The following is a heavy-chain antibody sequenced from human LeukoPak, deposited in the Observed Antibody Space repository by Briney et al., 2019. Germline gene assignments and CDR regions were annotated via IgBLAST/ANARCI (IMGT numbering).Heavy chain of an antibody. Sequence: ASVKVSCKASGYTFTSYYMHWVRQAPGQGLEWMGIVNPSSGSTSYAQKFQGRVTMTRDTSTSTVYMELSSLRSEDTAVYYCARPVATDGDFDYWGQGALVTVSS. CDR3: ARPVATDGDFDY. J-gene: IGHJ4*02. V-gene: IGHV1-46*01. CDR2: VNPSSGST. CDR1: GYTFTSYY. D-gene: IGHD5-12*01.